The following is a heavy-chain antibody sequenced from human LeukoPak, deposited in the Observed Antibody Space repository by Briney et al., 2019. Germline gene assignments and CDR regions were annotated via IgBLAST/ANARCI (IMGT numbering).Heavy chain of an antibody. CDR1: GFTFSSYS. CDR3: ARERIAVAGTFWFDP. CDR2: ISSSSSYI. V-gene: IGHV3-21*01. J-gene: IGHJ5*02. Sequence: PGGSLRPSCAASGFTFSSYSMNWVRQAPGKGLEWVSSISSSSSYIYYADSVKGRFTISRDNAKNSLYLQMNSLRAEDTAVCYCARERIAVAGTFWFDPWGQGTLVTVSS. D-gene: IGHD6-19*01.